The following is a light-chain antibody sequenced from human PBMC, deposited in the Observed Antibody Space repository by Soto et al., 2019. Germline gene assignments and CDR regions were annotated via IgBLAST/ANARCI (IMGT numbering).Light chain of an antibody. CDR3: QQRSNWLIT. Sequence: EMVMTQSPATLSVSPGERATLSCRASQSVSIDLAWYQQTPGQAPRLLIYGASNRATGIPDRFSGSGSGTDFTLTISRLEPEDFAVYYCQQRSNWLITFGQGTRLEIK. J-gene: IGKJ5*01. V-gene: IGKV3-11*01. CDR2: GAS. CDR1: QSVSID.